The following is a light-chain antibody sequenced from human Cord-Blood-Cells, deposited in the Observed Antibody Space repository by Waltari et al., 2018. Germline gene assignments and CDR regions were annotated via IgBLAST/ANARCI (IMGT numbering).Light chain of an antibody. V-gene: IGKV3-11*01. CDR1: QSVSSY. CDR3: QQRSNWPPYT. J-gene: IGKJ2*01. Sequence: DIVLTQSPATLSLSPGERATLSCRASQSVSSYLAWYQQKPGQAPRLLIYDASNRATGIPARFIGSGSGTDVTLTISSLEPEDFAVYYCQQRSNWPPYTFGQGTKLEIK. CDR2: DAS.